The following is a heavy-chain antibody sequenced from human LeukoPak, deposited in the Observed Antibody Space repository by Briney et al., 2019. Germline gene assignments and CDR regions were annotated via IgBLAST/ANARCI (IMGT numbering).Heavy chain of an antibody. V-gene: IGHV1-46*01. Sequence: GASVKLSCKASGYRFTPYYLHRVRPAPGQGLEWMGIINPSAGSTSYAQKFQERVTMTRGVSPGTVYMELSRLSSDDPGGYYFAGGVVPATHWFDPWGQGTLVTVCS. J-gene: IGHJ5*02. CDR2: INPSAGST. CDR1: GYRFTPYY. CDR3: AGGVVPATHWFDP. D-gene: IGHD2-2*01.